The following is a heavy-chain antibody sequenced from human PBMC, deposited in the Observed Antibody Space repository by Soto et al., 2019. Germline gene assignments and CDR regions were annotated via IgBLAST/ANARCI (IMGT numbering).Heavy chain of an antibody. J-gene: IGHJ4*02. CDR3: AKVWQLVLSWLYY. D-gene: IGHD6-6*01. V-gene: IGHV3-23*01. CDR1: GFTFSSYA. Sequence: PGGSLRLSCAASGFTFSSYAMSWVRQAPGKGLERVSAISGSGGSTYYADSVKGRFTISRDNSKNTLYLQMNSLRAEDTAVYYCAKVWQLVLSWLYYWGQGTLVTVSS. CDR2: ISGSGGST.